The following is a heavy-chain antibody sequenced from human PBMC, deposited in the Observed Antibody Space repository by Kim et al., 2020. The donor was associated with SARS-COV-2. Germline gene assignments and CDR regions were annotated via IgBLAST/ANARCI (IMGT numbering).Heavy chain of an antibody. CDR3: AKEIRSGYPDY. CDR1: GFTFSSYG. D-gene: IGHD3-22*01. J-gene: IGHJ4*02. CDR2: ISYDGSNK. Sequence: GGSLRLSCAASGFTFSSYGMHWVRQAPGKGLEWVAVISYDGSNKYYADSVKGRFTISRDNSKNTLYLQMNSLRAEDTAVYYCAKEIRSGYPDYWGQGTLVTVSS. V-gene: IGHV3-30*18.